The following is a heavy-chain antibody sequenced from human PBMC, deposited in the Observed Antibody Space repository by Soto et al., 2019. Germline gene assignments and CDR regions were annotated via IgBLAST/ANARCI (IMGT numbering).Heavy chain of an antibody. Sequence: QVQLVQSGAEVKKPGASVKVSCKASGFTFTNYAMHWVRQAPGQRLEWMGWINAGNGNTKYAQKFQGRVTITRDTSASTAYVELSSLRSEDTAVYYCARDHDFIQVAGTGWFDPWGQGTLVTVSS. D-gene: IGHD6-19*01. CDR3: ARDHDFIQVAGTGWFDP. CDR1: GFTFTNYA. V-gene: IGHV1-3*01. CDR2: INAGNGNT. J-gene: IGHJ5*02.